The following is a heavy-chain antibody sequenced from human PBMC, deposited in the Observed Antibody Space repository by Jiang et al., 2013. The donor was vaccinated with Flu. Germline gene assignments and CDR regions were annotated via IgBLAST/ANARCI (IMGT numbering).Heavy chain of an antibody. V-gene: IGHV4-61*02. J-gene: IGHJ5*01. Sequence: PGLVKPSQTLSLTCTVSGGSISSGSYYWSWIRQPAGKGLEWIGRIYTGGSTNYNPSLKSRVTISEDMSKNQFSLKLSSVTAADTAVYYCARDSVFGSSGWYKWFDPWGQGTLVTVSS. CDR1: GGSISSGSYY. CDR3: ARDSVFGSSGWYKWFDP. CDR2: IYTGGST. D-gene: IGHD6-19*01.